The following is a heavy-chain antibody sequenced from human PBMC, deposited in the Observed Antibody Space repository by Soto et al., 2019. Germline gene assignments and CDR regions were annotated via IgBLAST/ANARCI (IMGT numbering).Heavy chain of an antibody. Sequence: GESLKIYCKGSGYSFTSYWISWVRQMPGKGLEWMGRIDPSDSYTNYSPSFQGHVTISADKSISTAYLQWSSLKATDTAMYYCARLALFTMVRGVESANYGMDVWGQGTTVTVSS. CDR3: ARLALFTMVRGVESANYGMDV. CDR2: IDPSDSYT. D-gene: IGHD3-10*01. V-gene: IGHV5-10-1*01. CDR1: GYSFTSYW. J-gene: IGHJ6*02.